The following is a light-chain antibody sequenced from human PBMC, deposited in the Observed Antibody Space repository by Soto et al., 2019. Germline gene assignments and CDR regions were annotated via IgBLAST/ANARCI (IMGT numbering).Light chain of an antibody. Sequence: DIRMTQSPPSLSASVGDKITITCLANQCINNFLAWYHQKPGEVPKLLMYDASTLQSGASSRFSGSGSGTVFTLTINSLQPEDVRSYYCQRYDSVPRTFGQGTKVEVK. V-gene: IGKV1-27*01. J-gene: IGKJ1*01. CDR2: DAS. CDR1: QCINNF. CDR3: QRYDSVPRT.